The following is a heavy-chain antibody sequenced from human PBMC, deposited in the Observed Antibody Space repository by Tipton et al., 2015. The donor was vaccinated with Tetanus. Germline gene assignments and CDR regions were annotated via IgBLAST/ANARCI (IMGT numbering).Heavy chain of an antibody. CDR1: DGSSRNYY. J-gene: IGHJ3*02. CDR3: ARNVYTVTNDAFDI. V-gene: IGHV4-30-4*08. CDR2: IHHSGLA. Sequence: TLSLTCSVSDGSSRNYYWSWIRQPPGKGLEWIAFIHHSGLAFSKPSLKSRVSISIDTSQNQFSLRLTPVTAADTAVYFCARNVYTVTNDAFDIWGHGTLVNVSS. D-gene: IGHD4-11*01.